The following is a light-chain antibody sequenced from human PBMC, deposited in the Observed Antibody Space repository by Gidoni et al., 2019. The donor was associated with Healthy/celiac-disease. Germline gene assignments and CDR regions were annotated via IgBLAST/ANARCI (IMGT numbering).Light chain of an antibody. J-gene: IGKJ3*01. CDR1: QSISGS. CDR3: QQRTNWPPFT. Sequence: EIVLTQSPATLSLSPGERATLSCRASQSISGSLAWYQQKPCQAPRLLIYDTSNRATGIPPRFRGSGSGTDFTLTISSLEPEDFAVYYCQQRTNWPPFTFGPGTKVDVK. V-gene: IGKV3-11*01. CDR2: DTS.